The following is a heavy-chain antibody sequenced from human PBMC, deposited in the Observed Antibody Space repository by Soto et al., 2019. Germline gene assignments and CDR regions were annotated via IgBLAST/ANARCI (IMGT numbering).Heavy chain of an antibody. CDR2: ISGSGGST. D-gene: IGHD4-17*01. CDR1: GFTFSSYA. Sequence: GGSLRLSCAASGFTFSSYAMSWVRQAPGKGLEWVSAISGSGGSTYYADSVKGRFTISRDNSKNTLYLQMNSLRAEDTAVYYWAKEFDYGDYTRAIGGDFDIWGQGKMVTVSS. V-gene: IGHV3-23*01. J-gene: IGHJ3*02. CDR3: AKEFDYGDYTRAIGGDFDI.